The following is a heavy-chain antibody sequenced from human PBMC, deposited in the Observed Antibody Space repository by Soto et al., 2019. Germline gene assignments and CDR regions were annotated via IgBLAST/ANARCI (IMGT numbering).Heavy chain of an antibody. D-gene: IGHD4-17*01. J-gene: IGHJ6*02. V-gene: IGHV4-59*13. CDR1: GGSTSSYY. CDR2: INYSGST. CDR3: VRDGEVTTGAYYYVMDV. Sequence: SETLSLTCIVSGGSTSSYYLSWIRQPPGKGLEWIGFINYSGSTNYNPSLKSRVTISEDTSKNQVFLRLSSVTAADTAVYYCVRDGEVTTGAYYYVMDVWGQGTTVTVSS.